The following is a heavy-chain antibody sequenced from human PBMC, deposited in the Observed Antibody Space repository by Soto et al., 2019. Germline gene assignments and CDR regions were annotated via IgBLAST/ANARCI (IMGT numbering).Heavy chain of an antibody. V-gene: IGHV3-30*18. CDR3: AKDLLLTTITTVGD. J-gene: IGHJ4*02. D-gene: IGHD4-17*01. Sequence: PGGSLRLSCAASGFIFSTYGMHWVRQAPGKGLEWLSVISYDGNNKYYADSVKGRFTISRGNSKNTLLLQMDSLRTEDTAVYYCAKDLLLTTITTVGDWGQGTLVTVSS. CDR2: ISYDGNNK. CDR1: GFIFSTYG.